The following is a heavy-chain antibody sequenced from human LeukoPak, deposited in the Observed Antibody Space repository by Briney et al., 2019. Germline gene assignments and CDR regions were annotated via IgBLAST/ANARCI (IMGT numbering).Heavy chain of an antibody. CDR3: ARGGGSDWFDP. Sequence: SETLSLTCTVSGGSISSYYWSWIRQPPGKGLEWIGYIYYSGSTNSNPSLKSRVTISVDTSKNPFSPKLSSVTAADTAVYYCARGGGSDWFDPWGQGTLVTVSS. V-gene: IGHV4-59*01. CDR2: IYYSGST. J-gene: IGHJ5*02. CDR1: GGSISSYY. D-gene: IGHD3-3*01.